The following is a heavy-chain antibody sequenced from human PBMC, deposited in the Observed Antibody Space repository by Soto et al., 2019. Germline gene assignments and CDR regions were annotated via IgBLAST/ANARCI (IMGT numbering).Heavy chain of an antibody. V-gene: IGHV3-11*06. J-gene: IGHJ6*02. Sequence: VGSLRLSCAASGFTFSDYYMSWIRQAPGKGLEYISYISSSSGSTNYADSVKGRFTISRDNAKNSLYLQMSSLRAEDTAVYYCARDRGGYDRLYYYHGTDVWGQGTTVTASS. D-gene: IGHD5-12*01. CDR3: ARDRGGYDRLYYYHGTDV. CDR2: ISSSSGST. CDR1: GFTFSDYY.